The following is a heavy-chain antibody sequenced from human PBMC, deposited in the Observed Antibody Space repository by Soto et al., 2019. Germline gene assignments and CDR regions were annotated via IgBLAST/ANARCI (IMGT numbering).Heavy chain of an antibody. D-gene: IGHD3-3*01. V-gene: IGHV1-46*01. CDR3: ARSSGGNFGIIIEGSNWFDP. J-gene: IGHJ5*02. Sequence: ASVKVSCKAPGDTFTSYYLNWVRQALGQGLEWMGVINPHGGSTKYAQKFQGRITMTRDTSRSTVYMELSSLRSDDTAIYYCARSSGGNFGIIIEGSNWFDPWGQGTLVTVSS. CDR1: GDTFTSYY. CDR2: INPHGGST.